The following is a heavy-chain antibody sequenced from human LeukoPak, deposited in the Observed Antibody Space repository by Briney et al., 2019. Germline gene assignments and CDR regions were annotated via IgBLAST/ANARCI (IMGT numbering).Heavy chain of an antibody. Sequence: SETLSLTCAVYGGSFSGYYWSWIRQPPGKGLEWIGEINHSGSTNYNPSLKSRVTISVDTSKNQFSPKLSSVTAADTAVYYCARDPLVGATHFDYWGQGTLVTVSS. CDR1: GGSFSGYY. D-gene: IGHD1-26*01. CDR2: INHSGST. CDR3: ARDPLVGATHFDY. V-gene: IGHV4-34*01. J-gene: IGHJ4*02.